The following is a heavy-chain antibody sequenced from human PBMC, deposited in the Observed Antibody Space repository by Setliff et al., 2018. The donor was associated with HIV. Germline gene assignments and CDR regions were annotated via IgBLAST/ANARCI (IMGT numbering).Heavy chain of an antibody. CDR3: AKNLFSSRWSPLDS. V-gene: IGHV3-74*01. CDR1: GFTFSFGNHW. Sequence: LRLSCAASGFTFSFGNHWMYWVRQAPGKGLVWVSRINADGSITDYADSVKGRFTISRDNSKNTLYLQMNRLRSEDTAVYYCAKNLFSSRWSPLDSWGQGTLVTVSS. D-gene: IGHD6-13*01. J-gene: IGHJ4*02. CDR2: INADGSIT.